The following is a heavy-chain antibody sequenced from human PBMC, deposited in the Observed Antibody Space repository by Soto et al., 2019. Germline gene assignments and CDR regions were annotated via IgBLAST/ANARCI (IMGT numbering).Heavy chain of an antibody. J-gene: IGHJ5*02. CDR1: GGSISSGPYS. CDR2: IYHSGST. CDR3: ARVPDR. D-gene: IGHD2-2*01. V-gene: IGHV4-30-2*01. Sequence: SETLSLTCTVSGGSISSGPYSWGWIRQPPGKGLEWIGYIYHSGSTYYNPSLESRVTISVDRSKNQFSLKLSSVTAADTAVYYCARVPDRWGQGTLVTVSS.